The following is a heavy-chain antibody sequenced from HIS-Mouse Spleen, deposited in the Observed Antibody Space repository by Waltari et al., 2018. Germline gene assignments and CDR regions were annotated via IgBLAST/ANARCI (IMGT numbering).Heavy chain of an antibody. Sequence: QVQLVESGGGVVQPGRSLRLSCAASGVPLSSYGMHWVRQAPGKGLEWVAVISYDGSNKYYADSVKGRFTISRDNSKNTLYLQMNSLRAEDTAVYYCAKDKHHAFDYWGQGTLVTVSS. J-gene: IGHJ4*02. CDR1: GVPLSSYG. V-gene: IGHV3-30*18. CDR3: AKDKHHAFDY. CDR2: ISYDGSNK.